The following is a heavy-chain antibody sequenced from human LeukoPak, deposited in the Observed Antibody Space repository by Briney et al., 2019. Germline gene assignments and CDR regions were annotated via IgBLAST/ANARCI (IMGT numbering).Heavy chain of an antibody. D-gene: IGHD2-2*02. CDR3: AREVGYCSSTSCYNFDY. V-gene: IGHV4-30-4*08. Sequence: SQTLSLTCTVSGGSISSGDYYWSWIRQPPGKGLEWSGYIYYSGSAYYNPSLKSRVTISVDTSKNQFSLKLSSVTAADTAVYYCAREVGYCSSTSCYNFDYWGQGTLVTVSS. CDR2: IYYSGSA. J-gene: IGHJ4*02. CDR1: GGSISSGDYY.